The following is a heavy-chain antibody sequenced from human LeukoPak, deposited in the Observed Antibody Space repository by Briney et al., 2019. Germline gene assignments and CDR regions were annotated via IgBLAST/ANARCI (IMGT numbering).Heavy chain of an antibody. CDR3: AKAAGFMVRGVISDY. CDR2: ISGSSSST. Sequence: GGSLRLSCAASGFTFSNYGMSWVRQAPGMGLEWVSAISGSSSSTYYADSVKGRFTISRDNSKNTLYVQMNSLRAEDTAVYYCAKAAGFMVRGVISDYWGQGTLVTVSS. CDR1: GFTFSNYG. J-gene: IGHJ4*02. V-gene: IGHV3-23*01. D-gene: IGHD3-10*01.